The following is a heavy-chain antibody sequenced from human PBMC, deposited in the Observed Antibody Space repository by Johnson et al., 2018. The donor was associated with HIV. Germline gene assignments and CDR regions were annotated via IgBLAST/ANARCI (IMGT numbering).Heavy chain of an antibody. J-gene: IGHJ3*02. CDR1: GFTFDDYA. CDR2: LSWNSGII. D-gene: IGHD5-18*01. Sequence: VQLVESGGGVVQPGRSLRLSCAASGFTFDDYAMHWVRQAPGKGLEWVSGLSWNSGIIGYADSVKGRFTISRDNSKNTLYLQMNSLRAEDTAVYYCARVEQQLWLRGAFDIWGQGTMVTVSS. CDR3: ARVEQQLWLRGAFDI. V-gene: IGHV3-9*01.